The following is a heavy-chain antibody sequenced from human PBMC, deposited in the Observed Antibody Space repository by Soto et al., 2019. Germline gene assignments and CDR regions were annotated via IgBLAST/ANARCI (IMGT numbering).Heavy chain of an antibody. V-gene: IGHV3-7*01. CDR1: GFNVMSYW. Sequence: PVGSLRLSCAVSGFNVMSYWMSWVCQAPGKGLEWVASIKEDGSEIYYLHSVRGRFSISRDSAGNALHLTMNYLSAEDTGVYFCARDIGFDYVNWGQGTLVTVSS. J-gene: IGHJ4*02. CDR3: ARDIGFDYVN. CDR2: IKEDGSEI. D-gene: IGHD3-16*01.